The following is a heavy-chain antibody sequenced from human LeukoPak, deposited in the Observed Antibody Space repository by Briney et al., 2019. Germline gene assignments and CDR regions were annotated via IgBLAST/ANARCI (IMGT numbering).Heavy chain of an antibody. CDR1: GYTFTSYD. CDR2: MNPNSGNT. V-gene: IGHV1-8*03. J-gene: IGHJ4*02. CDR3: ARGPYDNYYGSGSYYTDY. D-gene: IGHD3-10*01. Sequence: GASVKVSCKASGYTFTSYDIYWVRQATGQGLEWMGWMNPNSGNTGYAQKFQGRVTITRNTSISTAYMELSSLRSEDTAVYYCARGPYDNYYGSGSYYTDYWGQGTLVTVSS.